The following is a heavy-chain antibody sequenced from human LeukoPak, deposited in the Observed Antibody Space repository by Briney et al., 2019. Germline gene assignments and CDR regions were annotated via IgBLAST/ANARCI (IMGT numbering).Heavy chain of an antibody. CDR2: INHSGST. J-gene: IGHJ4*02. Sequence: SETLSLTCAVYGGSSSAYYCFWIRQPPGKGLEWIGEINHSGSTNYNPSLKSRVTISVDTSTNQFSLGLSSVTAADTAVYYCARGLGTMIVVWGQGTLVTVSS. D-gene: IGHD3-22*01. CDR3: ARGLGTMIVV. CDR1: GGSSSAYY. V-gene: IGHV4-34*01.